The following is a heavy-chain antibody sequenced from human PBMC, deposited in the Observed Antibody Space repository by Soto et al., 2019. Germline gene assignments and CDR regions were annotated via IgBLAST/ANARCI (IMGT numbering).Heavy chain of an antibody. CDR2: IYYSGST. J-gene: IGHJ5*02. CDR1: GGSISSGGYY. Sequence: QVQLQESGPGLVKPSQTLSLTCTVSGGSISSGGYYWSWIRQHPGKGLEWIGYIYYSGSTYYNPSLKSRVTISVDTSKNQFSLKLSSVTAADTAVYYCARSLTIFGVVIHGGWFDPWGQGTLVTVSS. V-gene: IGHV4-31*03. D-gene: IGHD3-3*01. CDR3: ARSLTIFGVVIHGGWFDP.